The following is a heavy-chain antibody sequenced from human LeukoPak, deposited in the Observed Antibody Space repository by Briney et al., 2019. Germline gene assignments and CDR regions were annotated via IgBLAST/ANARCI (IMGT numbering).Heavy chain of an antibody. D-gene: IGHD5-18*01. J-gene: IGHJ4*02. Sequence: GASVKVSCKASGYTFTSYYIHWVRQAPGQGLEWMGIINPSGGSTSYAQKLQGRVTMTRDTSTSTVYMELSSLRSEDTAVYYCARSTAMVSLIAYWGQGTLVTVSS. CDR2: INPSGGST. CDR1: GYTFTSYY. CDR3: ARSTAMVSLIAY. V-gene: IGHV1-46*01.